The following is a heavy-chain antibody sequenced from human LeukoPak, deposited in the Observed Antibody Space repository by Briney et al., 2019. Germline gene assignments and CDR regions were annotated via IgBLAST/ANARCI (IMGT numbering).Heavy chain of an antibody. V-gene: IGHV3-23*01. J-gene: IGHJ4*02. CDR2: ITGSGAST. D-gene: IGHD3-10*01. CDR1: GFTVSSNY. CDR3: AKKYYYGSGTYIFYFDY. Sequence: GGSLRLSCAASGFTVSSNYMSWVRQAPGKGLEWVSGITGSGASTYYADFVKGRFTISRDESKHTLYLQMNSLRAEDTALYYCAKKYYYGSGTYIFYFDYWGQGTPVTVSS.